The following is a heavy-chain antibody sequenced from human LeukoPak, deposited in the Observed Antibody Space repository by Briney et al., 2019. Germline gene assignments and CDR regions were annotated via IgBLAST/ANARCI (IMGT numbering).Heavy chain of an antibody. J-gene: IGHJ4*02. CDR1: GGSISSYY. CDR3: ARDRYDYGDFRDFDY. V-gene: IGHV4-4*07. D-gene: IGHD4-17*01. Sequence: PSETLSLTCTVFGGSISSYYWSWIRQPAGKGLEWIGRIYTSGSTNYNPSLKSRVTMSVDTSKNQFSLKLSSVTAADTAVYYCARDRYDYGDFRDFDYWGQGTLVTVSS. CDR2: IYTSGST.